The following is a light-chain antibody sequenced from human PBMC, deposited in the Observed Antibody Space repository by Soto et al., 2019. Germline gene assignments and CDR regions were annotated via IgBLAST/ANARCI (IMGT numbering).Light chain of an antibody. V-gene: IGKV3-20*01. Sequence: EIVWTQSTGTLSLSPGGRATLSCRARQRVSSSYLALYQHKPGQAPRLLIYGASSSATGIPDRFSGSGTGTYFTLTISRLKTEDFAVYDCQQYGATPRTFGQGTKVEIK. CDR1: QRVSSSY. CDR2: GAS. J-gene: IGKJ1*01. CDR3: QQYGATPRT.